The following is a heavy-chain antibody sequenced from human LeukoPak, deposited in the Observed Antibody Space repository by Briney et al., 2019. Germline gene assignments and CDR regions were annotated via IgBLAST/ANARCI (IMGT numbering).Heavy chain of an antibody. J-gene: IGHJ4*02. Sequence: GGSLRLSCAASGFNVSSNYMTWVRHAPGKGLVWVSIVYAGGATYYADAVKGRFTISRDNSKNTVDLQMNSLRAEDTAVYFCARDWSGDSGLDYWGQGTLVTVSS. CDR3: ARDWSGDSGLDY. CDR2: VYAGGAT. V-gene: IGHV3-66*01. CDR1: GFNVSSNY. D-gene: IGHD4-17*01.